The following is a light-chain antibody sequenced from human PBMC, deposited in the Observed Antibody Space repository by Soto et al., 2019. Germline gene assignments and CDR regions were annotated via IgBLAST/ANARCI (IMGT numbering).Light chain of an antibody. CDR3: QQYDKWPRT. CDR2: DAS. CDR1: QYVGSR. Sequence: EIVLTQSPATLSSSPGETAALSCRASQYVGSRLAWYQHKPGQAPRLLIYDASNRATGIPARFSGSGSGTDFTLTISSLEPEDFAVYYCQQYDKWPRTFGQGTKVDI. J-gene: IGKJ1*01. V-gene: IGKV3-11*01.